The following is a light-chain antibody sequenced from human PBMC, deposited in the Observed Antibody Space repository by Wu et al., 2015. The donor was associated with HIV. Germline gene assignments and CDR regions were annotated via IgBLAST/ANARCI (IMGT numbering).Light chain of an antibody. CDR3: QQRTNWPPSIT. V-gene: IGKV3-11*01. Sequence: EIVLTQSPATLSLSPGERATLSCRASQSVSNYLAWYRQKPGQAPRLLIYDASDRATGIPPRFSGSGSGTDFTLTISRLESEDFAVYYCQQRTNWPPSITFGQGTRLEIK. CDR2: DAS. CDR1: QSVSNY. J-gene: IGKJ5*01.